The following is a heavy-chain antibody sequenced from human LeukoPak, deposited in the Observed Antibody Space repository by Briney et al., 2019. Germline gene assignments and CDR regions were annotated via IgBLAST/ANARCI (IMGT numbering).Heavy chain of an antibody. D-gene: IGHD2-2*01. Sequence: GGSLRLSCAASGFTFSNNYMNWVRQAPGKGLEWVSVIYSGGSTHYPDSVKGRFAISRDNSKITLYLQMNSLRAEDTAVYYCAREYQGMDVWGQGTTVTVS. CDR3: AREYQGMDV. CDR1: GFTFSNNY. CDR2: IYSGGST. V-gene: IGHV3-53*01. J-gene: IGHJ6*02.